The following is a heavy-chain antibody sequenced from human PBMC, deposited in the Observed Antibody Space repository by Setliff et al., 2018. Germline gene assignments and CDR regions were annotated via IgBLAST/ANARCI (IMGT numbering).Heavy chain of an antibody. Sequence: ASVKVSCKASGYTFTSYDINWVRQATGQGLEWMGWMNPNSGNTGYAQKFQGRVTITRDTSISTAYMELSSLRSEDTAVYYCARGLLWFGEPSWWGQGTLVTVSS. V-gene: IGHV1-8*03. CDR1: GYTFTSYD. J-gene: IGHJ4*02. CDR2: MNPNSGNT. CDR3: ARGLLWFGEPSW. D-gene: IGHD3-10*01.